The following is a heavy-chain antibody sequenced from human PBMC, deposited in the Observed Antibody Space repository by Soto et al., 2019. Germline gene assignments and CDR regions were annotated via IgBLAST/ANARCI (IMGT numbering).Heavy chain of an antibody. J-gene: IGHJ4*02. CDR3: AAPYYDFWSGYTPPEV. V-gene: IGHV3-48*02. D-gene: IGHD3-3*01. Sequence: EVQLVESGGGLVQPGGSLRLSCAASGFTFSSYSMNWVRQAPGKGLEWVSYISSSSSTIYYADSVKGRFTISRDNAKNSLYLQMNSLRDEDTAVYYCAAPYYDFWSGYTPPEVWGQGTLVTVSS. CDR2: ISSSSSTI. CDR1: GFTFSSYS.